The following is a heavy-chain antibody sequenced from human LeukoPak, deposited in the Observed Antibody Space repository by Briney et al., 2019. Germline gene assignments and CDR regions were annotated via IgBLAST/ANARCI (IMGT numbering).Heavy chain of an antibody. V-gene: IGHV4-59*12. CDR1: GGSISSYY. CDR3: ARRAAALDS. CDR2: FHHSGNT. D-gene: IGHD6-13*01. J-gene: IGHJ4*02. Sequence: PSETLSLTCTVSGGSISSYYWSWIRQPPGKGLEWIGYFHHSGNTNYNPSLSSRITMSVDTSKNQFSLRLNSVTAADTAIYYCARRAAALDSWGQGTLVTVSS.